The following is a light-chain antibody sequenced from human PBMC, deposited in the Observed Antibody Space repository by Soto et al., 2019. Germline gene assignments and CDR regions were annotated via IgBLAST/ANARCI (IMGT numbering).Light chain of an antibody. CDR3: QQYNSYQWT. V-gene: IGKV1-5*01. J-gene: IGKJ1*01. CDR1: QSISSW. Sequence: DIQMTQSPSTLSASVGDRVTITCRASQSISSWLAWYQQKPGKAPKLLIYDASSLESGVPSRFSGRGSGTEFTLTISSLRPDDFATYYCQQYNSYQWTFGQGTKVEI. CDR2: DAS.